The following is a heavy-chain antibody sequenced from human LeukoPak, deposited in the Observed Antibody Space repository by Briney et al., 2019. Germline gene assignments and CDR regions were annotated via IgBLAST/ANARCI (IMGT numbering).Heavy chain of an antibody. V-gene: IGHV3-23*01. J-gene: IGHJ3*02. Sequence: GGSLRLSCAASGFSFSNYAMSWVRQAPGKGLEWVSGIGGSGDSIYYVDSVKGRFTISRDNSKNTLYLQMNSLRAEDTAVYYCARDKGSAHAFDIWGQGTMVTVSS. CDR3: ARDKGSAHAFDI. CDR1: GFSFSNYA. CDR2: IGGSGDSI. D-gene: IGHD3-10*01.